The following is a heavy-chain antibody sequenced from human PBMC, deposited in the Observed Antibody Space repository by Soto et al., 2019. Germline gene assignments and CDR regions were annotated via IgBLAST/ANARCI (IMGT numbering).Heavy chain of an antibody. CDR2: IYAPGTT. CDR1: GAYISGYY. D-gene: IGHD1-1*01. V-gene: IGHV4-4*07. CDR3: VRDGTKTLRDWFDP. J-gene: IGHJ5*02. Sequence: PSETLSLTCTVSGAYISGYYWSWIRKSAGKGLEWIGRIYAPGTTDYNPSLKSRVMMSVDTSQKQFSLKLRSVTAADTAVYYCVRDGTKTLRDWFDPWGQG.